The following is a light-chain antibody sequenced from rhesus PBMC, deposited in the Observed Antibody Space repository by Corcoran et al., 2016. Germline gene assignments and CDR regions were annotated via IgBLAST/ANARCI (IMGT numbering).Light chain of an antibody. J-gene: IGLJ1*01. V-gene: IGLV3S16*01. CDR2: KDT. CDR1: VLAKHY. Sequence: SSELTQPPSVSVSPGQTSQITCSGDVLAKHYAHWYQQKPGQAPVLVIFKDTVRRSGITERFSDSSSGTTVTLTISGARAEDEADNFCCTGPDSVLVFGPGTRLTVL. CDR3: CTGPDSVLV.